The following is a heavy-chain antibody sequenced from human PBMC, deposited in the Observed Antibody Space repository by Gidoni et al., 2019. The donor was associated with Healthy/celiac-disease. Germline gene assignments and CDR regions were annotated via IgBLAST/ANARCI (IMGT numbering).Heavy chain of an antibody. CDR1: GFTFSSYW. Sequence: EVQLVESGGGLVQPGGSLRLSCAASGFTFSSYWMSWVRQAPGKGLEWVANIKQDGSEKYYVDSVKGRFTISRDNAKNSLYLQMNSLRAEDTAVYYCARENDGSGSYFDYWGQGTLVTVSS. J-gene: IGHJ4*02. D-gene: IGHD3-10*01. CDR3: ARENDGSGSYFDY. V-gene: IGHV3-7*01. CDR2: IKQDGSEK.